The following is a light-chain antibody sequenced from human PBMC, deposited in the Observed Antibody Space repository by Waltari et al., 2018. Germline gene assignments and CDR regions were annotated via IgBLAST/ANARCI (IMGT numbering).Light chain of an antibody. V-gene: IGKV3-20*01. CDR1: QSLTSSY. CDR3: QQYGSSPRT. J-gene: IGKJ1*01. Sequence: ENVLTQSPGTLSLSPGERATLSCRASQSLTSSYLAWYQQKPGQAPRLLIYGGAKRATGIPDRLSGSGSGTDFTLTISRLEPEDFAVYYCQQYGSSPRTFGQGTKVEIK. CDR2: GGA.